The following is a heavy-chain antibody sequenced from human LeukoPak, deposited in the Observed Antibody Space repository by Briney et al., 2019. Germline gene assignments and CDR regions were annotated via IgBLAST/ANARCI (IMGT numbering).Heavy chain of an antibody. Sequence: PGGSLRLSCAASGFTFDDYAMHWVRQAPGKDLEWVSGISWNSGSIGYADSVKGRFTISRDNAKNSLYLQMNSLRAEDTALYYCAKGLRDGYLYDAFDIWGQGTMVTVSS. J-gene: IGHJ3*02. D-gene: IGHD5-24*01. CDR2: ISWNSGSI. V-gene: IGHV3-9*01. CDR3: AKGLRDGYLYDAFDI. CDR1: GFTFDDYA.